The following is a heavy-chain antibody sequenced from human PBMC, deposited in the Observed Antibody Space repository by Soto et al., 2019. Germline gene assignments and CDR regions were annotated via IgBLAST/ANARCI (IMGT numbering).Heavy chain of an antibody. J-gene: IGHJ4*02. CDR1: GIPFSKYW. CDR2: INLDGSLS. Sequence: PGGSPKISCAAPGIPFSKYWMPWVRQAPGKGLVWVPRINLDGSLSTYADSVKGRFTMSRDNAKNTLYLQMNSLRAEDTAVYYCLRVSVWNFDYWGQGTPVTVSS. CDR3: LRVSVWNFDY. V-gene: IGHV3-74*01. D-gene: IGHD6-19*01.